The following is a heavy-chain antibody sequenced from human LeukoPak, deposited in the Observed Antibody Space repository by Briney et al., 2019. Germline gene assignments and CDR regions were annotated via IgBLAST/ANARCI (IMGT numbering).Heavy chain of an antibody. D-gene: IGHD4-11*01. CDR2: IIPILGIA. Sequence: ASVKVSCKASGYTFTSYGISWVRQAPGQGLEWMGRIIPILGIANYAQKFQGRVTITADKSTSTAYMELSSLRSEDTAVYYCARDRDYSNYHDYWGQGTLVTVSS. CDR3: ARDRDYSNYHDY. J-gene: IGHJ4*02. V-gene: IGHV1-69*04. CDR1: GYTFTSYG.